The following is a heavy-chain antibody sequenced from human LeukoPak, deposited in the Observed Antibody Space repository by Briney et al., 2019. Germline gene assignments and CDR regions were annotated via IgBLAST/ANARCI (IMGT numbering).Heavy chain of an antibody. Sequence: SETLSLTCTVSGGSISTYYWSWIRQPAGKGLEWIGRIYTSGSTIYNPSLMSRITMSVDTSKNQFSLKLSSVTAADTAVYYCARSIYDSSGYWDYYFDYWGQGTLVTVSS. V-gene: IGHV4-4*07. CDR1: GGSISTYY. J-gene: IGHJ4*02. CDR3: ARSIYDSSGYWDYYFDY. CDR2: IYTSGST. D-gene: IGHD3-22*01.